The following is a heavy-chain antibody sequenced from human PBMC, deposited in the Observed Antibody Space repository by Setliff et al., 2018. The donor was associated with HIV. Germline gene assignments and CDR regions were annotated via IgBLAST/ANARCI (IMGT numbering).Heavy chain of an antibody. CDR2: VYTTGSA. J-gene: IGHJ4*02. CDR3: ARDREYSSFSWAFDY. V-gene: IGHV4-61*09. D-gene: IGHD6-6*01. CDR1: GASFIRSRYY. Sequence: PSETLSLTCTVSGASFIRSRYYWSWIRQPAGKGLEWIGHVYTTGSASYNPSLESRVTILEALSKNQFSLNLDSVTAADTAVYFCARDREYSSFSWAFDYWGQGALVTVSS.